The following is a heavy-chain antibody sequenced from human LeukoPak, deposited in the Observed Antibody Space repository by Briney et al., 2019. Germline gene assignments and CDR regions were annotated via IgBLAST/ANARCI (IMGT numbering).Heavy chain of an antibody. Sequence: SETLSLTCAVYGGSFSGYYWSWIRQPPGKGLEWIGEINHSGSTNYNPSLKSRVTISVDTSKNQFSLKLSSVTAADTAVYYWARVKRSGGFYFDYWGQGTLVTVSS. V-gene: IGHV4-34*01. D-gene: IGHD1-26*01. J-gene: IGHJ4*02. CDR2: INHSGST. CDR1: GGSFSGYY. CDR3: ARVKRSGGFYFDY.